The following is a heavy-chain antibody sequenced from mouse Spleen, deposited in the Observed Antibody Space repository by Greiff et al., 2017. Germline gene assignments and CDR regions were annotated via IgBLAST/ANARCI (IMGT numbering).Heavy chain of an antibody. CDR3: ARSDYCGSNLWYFDV. V-gene: IGHV1-69*01. Sequence: QVQLQQPGAELVMPGASVKLSCKASGYTFTSYWMHWVKQRPGQGLEWIGEIDPSDSYTNYNQKFKGKATLTVDKSSSTAYMQLSSLTSEDSAVYYCARSDYCGSNLWYFDVWGAGTTVTVSS. D-gene: IGHD1-1*01. CDR1: GYTFTSYW. J-gene: IGHJ1*01. CDR2: IDPSDSYT.